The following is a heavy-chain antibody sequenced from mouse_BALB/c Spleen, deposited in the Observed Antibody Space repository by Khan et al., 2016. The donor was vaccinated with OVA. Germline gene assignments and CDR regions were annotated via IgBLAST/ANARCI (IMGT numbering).Heavy chain of an antibody. J-gene: IGHJ2*01. Sequence: QVQLKQSGPGLVAPSQSLSITCTVSGFSLTSYGVHWVRQPPGKGLEWLGVIWAGGSTNYNSDLMYRLSISKDNSKSQVFLKMNSLQTDDTARYYCARLEDNWGQGTTLTVSS. CDR2: IWAGGST. CDR3: ARLEDN. CDR1: GFSLTSYG. V-gene: IGHV2-9*02.